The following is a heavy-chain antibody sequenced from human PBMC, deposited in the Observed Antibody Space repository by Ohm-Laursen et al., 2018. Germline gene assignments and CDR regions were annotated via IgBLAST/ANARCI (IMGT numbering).Heavy chain of an antibody. J-gene: IGHJ5*02. D-gene: IGHD2-15*01. CDR1: GYTFTNYG. CDR3: ARDVLGYCSGGSCYGDWFDP. CDR2: ISAYNGNT. Sequence: SVKVSCKASGYTFTNYGISWVRQAPGQGLEWMGWISAYNGNTNYAQKLQGRVTMTTDTSTSTAYMELRSLRSDDTAVYYCARDVLGYCSGGSCYGDWFDPWGQGTLVTVSS. V-gene: IGHV1-18*01.